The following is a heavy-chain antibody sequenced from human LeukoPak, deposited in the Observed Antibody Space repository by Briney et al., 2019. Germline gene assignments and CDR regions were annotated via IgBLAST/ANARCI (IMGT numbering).Heavy chain of an antibody. D-gene: IGHD3/OR15-3a*01. CDR2: ISRNGAGT. CDR3: AKGDGLDGKFDY. V-gene: IGHV3-23*01. Sequence: PGGSLGLSCAASGFAFSTYAMSWVRQVPGKGLEWVSAISRNGAGTYYADSVKGRFATSRDDSKNTLYLEMDSLRADDTAVYYCAKGDGLDGKFDYWGQGTLVIVSS. J-gene: IGHJ4*02. CDR1: GFAFSTYA.